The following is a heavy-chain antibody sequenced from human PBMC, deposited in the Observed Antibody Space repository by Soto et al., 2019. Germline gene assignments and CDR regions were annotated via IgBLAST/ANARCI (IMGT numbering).Heavy chain of an antibody. CDR3: ARAPPIVVVPAAIPRRYYYYYGMDV. D-gene: IGHD2-2*02. V-gene: IGHV1-69*13. Sequence: GASVKVSCKASGGTFSSYAISWVRQAPGQGLEWMGGIIPIFGTANYAQKFQGRVTITADESTSTAYMELSSLRSEGTAVYYCARAPPIVVVPAAIPRRYYYYYGMDVWGQGTTVTVSS. CDR2: IIPIFGTA. CDR1: GGTFSSYA. J-gene: IGHJ6*02.